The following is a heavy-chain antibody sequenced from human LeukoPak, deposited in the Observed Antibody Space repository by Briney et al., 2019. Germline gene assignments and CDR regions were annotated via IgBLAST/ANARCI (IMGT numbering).Heavy chain of an antibody. Sequence: GGSLRLSCAASGFTFSTYGMNWVRQAPGKGLEWVSSISSSSSYIYYADSVRGRFTISRDNAKNSLYLQVNSLGVEDTAVYYCARDLATTGLNWYFDLWGRGALVTVSS. J-gene: IGHJ2*01. CDR3: ARDLATTGLNWYFDL. CDR2: ISSSSSYI. D-gene: IGHD1-26*01. V-gene: IGHV3-21*06. CDR1: GFTFSTYG.